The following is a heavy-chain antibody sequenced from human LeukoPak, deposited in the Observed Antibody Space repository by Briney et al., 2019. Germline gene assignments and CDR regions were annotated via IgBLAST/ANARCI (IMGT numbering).Heavy chain of an antibody. CDR2: INPNNGVT. CDR1: GYTFIGYY. D-gene: IGHD1-7*01. V-gene: IGHV1-2*02. Sequence: ASVKVSCKASGYTFIGYYIHWVRQAPGQGLEWMGWINPNNGVTNYAQKFQGRFTMTRDTSISTAFKEMSSLRSDEMAVYYCAREKNYYFDSWGQGTLVTVSS. J-gene: IGHJ4*02. CDR3: AREKNYYFDS.